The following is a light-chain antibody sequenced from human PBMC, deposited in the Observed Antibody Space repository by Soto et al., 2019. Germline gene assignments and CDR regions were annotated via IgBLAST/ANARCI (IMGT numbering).Light chain of an antibody. CDR2: GAS. CDR3: QQYNNRPLT. Sequence: EIVMTQSPATLSVSPGERATLSCRASQSDSSNLACSQQKPGQAPRLLIYGASDRPTGIPARFSGSGSGTEFTLTISSLQCEDLAVYYYQQYNNRPLTFGGGTKVEIK. CDR1: QSDSSN. V-gene: IGKV3-15*01. J-gene: IGKJ4*01.